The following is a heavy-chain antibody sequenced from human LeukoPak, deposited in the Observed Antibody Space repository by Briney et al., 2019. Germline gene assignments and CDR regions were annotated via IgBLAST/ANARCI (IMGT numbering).Heavy chain of an antibody. V-gene: IGHV3-7*01. J-gene: IGHJ3*01. D-gene: IGHD3/OR15-3a*01. CDR2: IRPDGSAV. Sequence: GGSLRLSCIASGFTINQHAMSWVRQAPVKGLEWVASIRPDGSAVFYVDSVKGRFTFSRDNAKNSLDLQMNSLRAEDTAVYYCARFGLPSSIDLWGQGTMVTVSS. CDR1: GFTINQHA. CDR3: ARFGLPSSIDL.